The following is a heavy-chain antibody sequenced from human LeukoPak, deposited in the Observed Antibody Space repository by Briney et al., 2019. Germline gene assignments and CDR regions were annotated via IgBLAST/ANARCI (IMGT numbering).Heavy chain of an antibody. CDR3: ARDLEDCSSTSCPLNWFDP. V-gene: IGHV1-69*13. CDR1: GGTFSSYA. CDR2: IIPIFGTA. Sequence: SVKVSCKASGGTFSSYAISWVRQAPGQGLEWMGGIIPIFGTANYAQKFQGRVAITADESTSTAYMELSSLRSEDTAVYYCARDLEDCSSTSCPLNWFDPWGQGTLVTVSS. D-gene: IGHD2-2*01. J-gene: IGHJ5*02.